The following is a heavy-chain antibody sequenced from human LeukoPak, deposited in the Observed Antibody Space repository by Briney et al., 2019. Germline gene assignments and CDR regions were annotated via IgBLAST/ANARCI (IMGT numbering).Heavy chain of an antibody. D-gene: IGHD3-10*01. V-gene: IGHV3-30-3*01. CDR3: ARARGGSYYIDAFDI. J-gene: IGHJ3*02. CDR2: ISYDGSNK. Sequence: GGSLRLSCAASGFTFSSYAMHWVRQAPGKGLEWVAVISYDGSNKYYADSVKGRFTISRDNAKNSLYLQMNSLRAEDTAVYYCARARGGSYYIDAFDIWGQGTMVTVSS. CDR1: GFTFSSYA.